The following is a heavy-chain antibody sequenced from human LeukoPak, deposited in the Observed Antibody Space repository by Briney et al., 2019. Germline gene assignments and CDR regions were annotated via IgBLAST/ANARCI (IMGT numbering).Heavy chain of an antibody. CDR3: ARVALLVRRTSIAALSAFGY. D-gene: IGHD6-6*01. CDR1: GYTFTGYY. CDR2: INPNSGGT. V-gene: IGHV1-2*02. J-gene: IGHJ4*02. Sequence: ASVKVSCKASGYTFTGYYMHWVRQAPGQGLEWMGWINPNSGGTNYAQKFQGRVTMTRDTSISTAYMELSRLRSDDTAVYYCARVALLVRRTSIAALSAFGYWGQGTLVTVSS.